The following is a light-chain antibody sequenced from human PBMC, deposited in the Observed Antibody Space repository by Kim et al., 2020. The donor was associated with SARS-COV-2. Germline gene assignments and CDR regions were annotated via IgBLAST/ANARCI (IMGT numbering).Light chain of an antibody. Sequence: QSALTQPASVSGSPGQSITISCTGTSSDVGGYNYVSWYQQQPGKAPQVMIYDVSKRPAGVSNRFSGSKSGNTASLTSSRLQAEDEADYYCSSYTSSSTYVFGTGTKVTVL. CDR1: SSDVGGYNY. J-gene: IGLJ1*01. CDR3: SSYTSSSTYV. V-gene: IGLV2-14*01. CDR2: DVS.